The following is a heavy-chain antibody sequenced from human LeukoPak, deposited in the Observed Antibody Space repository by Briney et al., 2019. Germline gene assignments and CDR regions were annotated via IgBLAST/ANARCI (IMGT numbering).Heavy chain of an antibody. CDR2: ISSSSSTI. CDR3: AELRITMIGGV. CDR1: GFTFSSYT. D-gene: IGHD3-10*02. V-gene: IGHV3-48*04. J-gene: IGHJ6*04. Sequence: GRTLRLSCAASGFTFSSYTMNWVCQAPGEGLGWVSYISSSSSTIYYAASVKGRFTISRDNAKNSLSLQMNSLTAEDTAVYYCAELRITMIGGVWCKGTTVTISS.